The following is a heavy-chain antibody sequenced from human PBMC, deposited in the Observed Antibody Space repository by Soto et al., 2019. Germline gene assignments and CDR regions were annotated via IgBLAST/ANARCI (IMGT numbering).Heavy chain of an antibody. J-gene: IGHJ6*02. Sequence: GGSLRLSCAASGFTFSSYARHWVRQAPGKGLEWVAVISYDGSNKYYADSVKGRFTISRDNSKNTLYLQMNSLRAEDTAVYYCAREGSTYYDFWSGYYHPAYYGMDVWGQGTTVTVSS. D-gene: IGHD3-3*01. CDR2: ISYDGSNK. CDR3: AREGSTYYDFWSGYYHPAYYGMDV. CDR1: GFTFSSYA. V-gene: IGHV3-30-3*01.